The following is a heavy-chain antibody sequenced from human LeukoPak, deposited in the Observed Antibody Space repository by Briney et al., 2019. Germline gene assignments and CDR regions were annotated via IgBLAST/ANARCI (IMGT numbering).Heavy chain of an antibody. CDR3: ARESLAAAGSGYYGMDV. CDR1: SGSFSSGGYY. J-gene: IGHJ6*02. Sequence: SETLSLTCTVSSGSFSSGGYYWGWIRQPPGTGLEWIGYSDSSGNTYYNPSLQSRLIISVDTSTNHLSLSLSSVTAADTAVYYCARESLAAAGSGYYGMDVWGQGTTVTVSS. D-gene: IGHD6-13*01. V-gene: IGHV4-31*03. CDR2: SDSSGNT.